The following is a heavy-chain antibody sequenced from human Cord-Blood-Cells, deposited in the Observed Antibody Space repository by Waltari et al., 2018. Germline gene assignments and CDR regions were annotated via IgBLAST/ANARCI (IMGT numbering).Heavy chain of an antibody. Sequence: EVQLVESGGGLVQPGGSLRLSCAASGFTFSSYWLSWVRQAPGKGLEWVANIKQDGSEKYYVDSVKGRFTISRDNAKNSLYLQMNSLRVEDTAVYYCARGGGSTDFDYWGQGTLVTVSS. J-gene: IGHJ4*02. V-gene: IGHV3-7*01. CDR2: IKQDGSEK. D-gene: IGHD2-21*02. CDR1: GFTFSSYW. CDR3: ARGGGSTDFDY.